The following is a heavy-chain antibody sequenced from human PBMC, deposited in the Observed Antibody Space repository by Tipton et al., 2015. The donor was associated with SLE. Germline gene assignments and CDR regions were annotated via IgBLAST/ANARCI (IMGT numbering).Heavy chain of an antibody. D-gene: IGHD4-11*01. V-gene: IGHV4-59*08. CDR3: ARGSNYYYGLDV. CDR1: GGSISSHY. J-gene: IGHJ6*02. CDR2: VSYGGNT. Sequence: TLSLTCTVSGGSISSHYWSWIRQPPGKGLEWIGYVSYGGNTNYNPSLRSRVTISVHASKTQFSRELSSVTAADTAVYYCARGSNYYYGLDVWGQWTTVTVSS.